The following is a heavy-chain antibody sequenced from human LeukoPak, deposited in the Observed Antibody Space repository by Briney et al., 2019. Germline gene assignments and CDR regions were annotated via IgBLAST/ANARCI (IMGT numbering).Heavy chain of an antibody. Sequence: PGRSLRLSCVASASTFNTYVMHWVRQAPARGLDWVAGISTDGKSVHYPDSAGGRFTISRDNAKNSLYLQMNSLRAEDTAVYYCANLGSPRYYYDSSGYYPQYWGQGTLVTVSS. CDR1: ASTFNTYV. J-gene: IGHJ4*02. CDR2: ISTDGKSV. D-gene: IGHD3-22*01. CDR3: ANLGSPRYYYDSSGYYPQY. V-gene: IGHV3-30*18.